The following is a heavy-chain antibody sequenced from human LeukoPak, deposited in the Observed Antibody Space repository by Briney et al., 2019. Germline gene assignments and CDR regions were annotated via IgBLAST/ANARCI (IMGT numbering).Heavy chain of an antibody. D-gene: IGHD1-26*01. V-gene: IGHV4-4*09. J-gene: IGHJ3*02. Sequence: SETLSLTCTVSGGSISSYYWSWIRQPPGKGLEWIGYIYTSGSTNYNPSLKSRVTISVDTSKNQFSLKLSSVTAADTAVYYCAREAGAKAFDIWGQGTMVTVSS. CDR1: GGSISSYY. CDR3: AREAGAKAFDI. CDR2: IYTSGST.